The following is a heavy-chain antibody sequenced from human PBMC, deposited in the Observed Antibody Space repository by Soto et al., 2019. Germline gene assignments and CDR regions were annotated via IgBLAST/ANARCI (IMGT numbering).Heavy chain of an antibody. CDR1: GFTFSSYG. J-gene: IGHJ4*02. Sequence: LRLSCAASGFTFSSYGMHWVRQAPGKGLEWVAVIWYDGSNKYYADSVKGRFTISRDNSKNTLYLQMNSLRAEDTAVYYCAISTRRIAAAGTGSYWGRGTLVTVSS. V-gene: IGHV3-33*01. CDR2: IWYDGSNK. D-gene: IGHD6-13*01. CDR3: AISTRRIAAAGTGSY.